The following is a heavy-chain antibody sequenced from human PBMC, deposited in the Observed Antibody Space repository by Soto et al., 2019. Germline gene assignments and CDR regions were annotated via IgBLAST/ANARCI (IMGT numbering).Heavy chain of an antibody. CDR3: ARGDDVVSPSGTYYFDY. CDR2: INPTDGTT. V-gene: IGHV1-46*01. D-gene: IGHD3-10*01. CDR1: GYTFTNYY. Sequence: ASVKVSCNASGYTFTNYYMHWVRQAPGQGLEWMGIINPTDGTTIYAQKFQGRGTMTRDTSTTTIYMELNSLRSEDTAVYYCARGDDVVSPSGTYYFDYWTQGTLVTVSS. J-gene: IGHJ4*02.